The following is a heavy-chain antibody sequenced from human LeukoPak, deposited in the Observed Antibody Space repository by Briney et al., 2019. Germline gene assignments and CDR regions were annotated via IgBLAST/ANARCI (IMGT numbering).Heavy chain of an antibody. CDR1: GYTFIGYY. CDR2: INPNSGGT. V-gene: IGHV1-2*02. J-gene: IGHJ4*02. D-gene: IGHD3-10*01. CDR3: ARRGIGEIHFDY. Sequence: ASVKVSCKASGYTFIGYYIHWVRQAPGQGLEWMGWINPNSGGTNYAQKFQGRVTMTRDTSISTAYMELSRLRSDDTAVYYCARRGIGEIHFDYWGQGTLVTVSS.